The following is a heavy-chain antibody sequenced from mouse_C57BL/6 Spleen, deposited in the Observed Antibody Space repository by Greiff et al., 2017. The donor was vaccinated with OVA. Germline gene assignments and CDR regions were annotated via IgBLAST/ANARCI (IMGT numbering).Heavy chain of an antibody. CDR1: GFTFSDYG. Sequence: EVQLQQSGGGLVKPGGSLKLSCAASGFTFSDYGMHWVRQAPEKGLEWVAYISSGSSTIYYADTVKGRFTISRDNAKNTLFLQMTSLRSEDTAMYYCARLGQLRLLAWFAYWGQGTLVTVSA. CDR3: ARLGQLRLLAWFAY. CDR2: ISSGSSTI. D-gene: IGHD3-2*02. V-gene: IGHV5-17*01. J-gene: IGHJ3*01.